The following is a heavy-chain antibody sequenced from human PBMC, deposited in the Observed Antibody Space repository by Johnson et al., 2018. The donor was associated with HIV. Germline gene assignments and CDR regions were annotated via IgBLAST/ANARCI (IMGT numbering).Heavy chain of an antibody. CDR2: IYSGGST. V-gene: IGHV3-66*01. CDR3: ARDHAVADAFDI. J-gene: IGHJ3*02. D-gene: IGHD6-19*01. CDR1: GFTFDDYG. Sequence: VQLVESGGGVVRPGGSLRLSCAASGFTFDDYGMSWVRQAPGKGLEWVSVIYSGGSTYYVDSVKGRFTISRDNSKNTLYLQMNSLRAEDTAVYYCARDHAVADAFDIWGQGTMVTVSS.